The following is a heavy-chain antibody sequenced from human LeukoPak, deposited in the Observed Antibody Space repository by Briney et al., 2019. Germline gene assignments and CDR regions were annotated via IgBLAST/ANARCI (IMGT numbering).Heavy chain of an antibody. CDR3: AKTRGYSGYATLGDY. CDR2: ISGSGGST. J-gene: IGHJ4*02. Sequence: GGPLRLSCAASGFTFSSYAMSWVRQAPGKGLEWVSAISGSGGSTYYADSVKGRFTISRDNSKNTLYLQMNSLRAEDTAVYYCAKTRGYSGYATLGDYWGQGTLVTVSS. V-gene: IGHV3-23*01. CDR1: GFTFSSYA. D-gene: IGHD5-12*01.